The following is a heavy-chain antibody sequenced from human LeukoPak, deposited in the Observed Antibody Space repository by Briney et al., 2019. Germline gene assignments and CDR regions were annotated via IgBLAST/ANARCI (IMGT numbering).Heavy chain of an antibody. Sequence: GGSVTVSCKGSLYTFTRYVINWVRQATGQEREWMGWMNPNSGNTDYAQKFQGRVTMTRNTSISTDYMEPSRLRSEDTAVYYCARGVSIVGATWYYYYMDVWGKGTTVTVSS. CDR3: ARGVSIVGATWYYYYMDV. CDR1: LYTFTRYV. CDR2: MNPNSGNT. V-gene: IGHV1-8*01. J-gene: IGHJ6*03. D-gene: IGHD1-26*01.